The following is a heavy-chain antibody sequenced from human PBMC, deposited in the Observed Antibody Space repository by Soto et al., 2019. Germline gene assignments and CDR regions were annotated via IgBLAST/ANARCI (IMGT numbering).Heavy chain of an antibody. CDR3: ARHGITIFGVVYNACLDP. CDR2: IYYSGST. J-gene: IGHJ5*02. D-gene: IGHD3-3*01. V-gene: IGHV4-39*01. CDR1: GGSISSSSYY. Sequence: LSLTCTVYGGSISSSSYYWGWIRQPPGTVLEWIGSIYYSGSTYYNPSLKSRVTISVDTSKNQFSLKLSSVTAADTAVYYCARHGITIFGVVYNACLDPGGQETRVTVS.